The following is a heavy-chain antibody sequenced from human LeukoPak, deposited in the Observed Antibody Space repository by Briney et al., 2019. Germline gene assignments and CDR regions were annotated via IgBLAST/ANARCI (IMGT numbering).Heavy chain of an antibody. D-gene: IGHD3-9*01. Sequence: SGPTLVNPTQTLTLTCTFSGFSLSTSGVGVGWIRQPPGKALEWLALIYWDDDKRYSPSLKSRLTITKDTSKNQVVLTMTNMDPVDTATYYCAHSRVTILFDPWGQGTLVTVSS. CDR3: AHSRVTILFDP. J-gene: IGHJ5*02. V-gene: IGHV2-5*02. CDR1: GFSLSTSGVG. CDR2: IYWDDDK.